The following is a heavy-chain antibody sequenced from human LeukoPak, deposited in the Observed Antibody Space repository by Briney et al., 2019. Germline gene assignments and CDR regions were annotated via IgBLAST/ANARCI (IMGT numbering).Heavy chain of an antibody. CDR3: ARVSYCTNGVCYFASWGYYYYYYMDV. V-gene: IGHV1-8*01. CDR1: GYTFTSYD. J-gene: IGHJ6*03. D-gene: IGHD2-8*01. Sequence: ASVKVSCKASGYTFTSYDINWVRQATGQGLEWMGWMNPNSGNTGYAQKFQGRVTMTRNTSISTAYMELSSLRSEDTAVYYCARVSYCTNGVCYFASWGYYYYYYMDVWGKGTAVTVSS. CDR2: MNPNSGNT.